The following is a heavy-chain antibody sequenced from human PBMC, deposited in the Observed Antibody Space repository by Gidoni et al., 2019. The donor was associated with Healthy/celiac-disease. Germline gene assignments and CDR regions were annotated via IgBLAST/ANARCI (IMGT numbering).Heavy chain of an antibody. CDR2: ISGSGGST. CDR1: GFTFSSYA. D-gene: IGHD3-22*01. Sequence: EVQLLESGGGLVQPGGSLRLSCAASGFTFSSYAMSWVRQAPGKGLEWVSAISGSGGSTYYADSVKGRFTISRDNSKNTLYLQMNSLRAEDTAVYYCAKAAKTYYYDSSGYYGYWYFDLWGRGTLVTVSS. J-gene: IGHJ2*01. V-gene: IGHV3-23*01. CDR3: AKAAKTYYYDSSGYYGYWYFDL.